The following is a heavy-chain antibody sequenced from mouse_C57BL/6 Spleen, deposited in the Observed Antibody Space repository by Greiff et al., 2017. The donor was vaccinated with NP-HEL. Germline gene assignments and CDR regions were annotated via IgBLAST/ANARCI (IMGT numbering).Heavy chain of an antibody. CDR3: VSYYDYDGAY. CDR2: IDPSDSYT. V-gene: IGHV1-50*01. J-gene: IGHJ3*01. CDR1: GYTFTSYW. D-gene: IGHD2-4*01. Sequence: VQLQQSGAELVKPGASVKLSCKASGYTFTSYWMQWVKQRPGQGLEWIGEIDPSDSYTNYNQKFKGKATLTVDTSSSTAYMQLSSLTSEDSAGYYCVSYYDYDGAYWGQGTLVTVSA.